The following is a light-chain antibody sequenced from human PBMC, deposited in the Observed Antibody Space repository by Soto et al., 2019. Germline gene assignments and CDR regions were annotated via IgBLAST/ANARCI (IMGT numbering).Light chain of an antibody. CDR1: HDIKKF. J-gene: IGKJ5*01. Sequence: DIQMTQSPSSLSASVGDRVTITCQASHDIKKFLNWFQEKPGKAPKLLIYDASNLQTGVPSRFSGSGSGTPFTFTITSLQPEDVSTYYCQRYDSLPPTFGQGTRLDIK. CDR2: DAS. CDR3: QRYDSLPPT. V-gene: IGKV1-33*01.